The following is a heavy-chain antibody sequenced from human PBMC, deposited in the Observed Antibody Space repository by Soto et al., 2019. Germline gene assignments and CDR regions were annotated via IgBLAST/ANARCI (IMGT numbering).Heavy chain of an antibody. V-gene: IGHV1-8*01. CDR2: MNPNSGNT. CDR3: AREFDPSPINANWFDP. J-gene: IGHJ5*02. D-gene: IGHD3-9*01. CDR1: GYTFTSYD. Sequence: ASVKVSCKASGYTFTSYDMNWVRQATGQGLEWMGWMNPNSGNTGYAQKFQGRVTMTRNTSISTAYMELSSLRSEDTAVYYCAREFDPSPINANWFDPWGQGTLVTVSS.